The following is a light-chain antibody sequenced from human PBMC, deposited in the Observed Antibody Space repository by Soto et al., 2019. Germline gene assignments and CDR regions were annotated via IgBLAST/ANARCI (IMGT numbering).Light chain of an antibody. J-gene: IGKJ2*01. CDR1: HSISTW. CDR2: KAS. V-gene: IGKV1-5*03. Sequence: DIQMTQSPSTLSASVGDRVTITCRASHSISTWLAWYKQTPGKAPKLLIYKASNLQSGVPSTFSGSGSGTEFTLTISSLQPDDFATYYCQQYNTFPSTFGQGTKLDIK. CDR3: QQYNTFPST.